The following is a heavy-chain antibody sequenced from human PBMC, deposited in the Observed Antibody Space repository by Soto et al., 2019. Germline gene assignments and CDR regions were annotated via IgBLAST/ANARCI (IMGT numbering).Heavy chain of an antibody. V-gene: IGHV3-74*01. J-gene: IGHJ4*02. D-gene: IGHD2-15*01. CDR1: GFTFSNYW. CDR3: AMGSAVVSF. CDR2: INSNDSSR. Sequence: EVHLVESGGALVQPGGSLRLSCAASGFTFSNYWMHWVRQAPGKGLVWVSRINSNDSSRSYADSVKGRFNISRDNAKNTLYLQMNRLRAEDTAVYYCAMGSAVVSFGGQGTLVTVSS.